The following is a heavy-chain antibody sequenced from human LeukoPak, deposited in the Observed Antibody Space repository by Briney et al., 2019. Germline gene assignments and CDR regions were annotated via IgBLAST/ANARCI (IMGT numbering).Heavy chain of an antibody. Sequence: ASVKVSCKASGGTFSSYAISWVRQAPGQGLEWMGRIIPILGIANYAQKFQGRVTITADKSTSTAYMELSSLRSEDTAVYYCARVVVGATSGFDYWGQGTLATVSS. V-gene: IGHV1-69*04. CDR2: IIPILGIA. CDR1: GGTFSSYA. J-gene: IGHJ4*02. D-gene: IGHD1-26*01. CDR3: ARVVVGATSGFDY.